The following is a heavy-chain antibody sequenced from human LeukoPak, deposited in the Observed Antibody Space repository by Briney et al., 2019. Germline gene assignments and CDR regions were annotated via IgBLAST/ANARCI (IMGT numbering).Heavy chain of an antibody. CDR3: AILTGIAAAA. J-gene: IGHJ5*02. Sequence: VGSLRLSCVASGFTLSSYWMHWVRQAPGKGLVWVSHINSDGSSTTYADSVKGRFTISRDNAKDTLYLQMNSLRAEDTAVYYCAILTGIAAAAWGQGTLVTVSS. CDR1: GFTLSSYW. V-gene: IGHV3-74*01. CDR2: INSDGSST. D-gene: IGHD6-13*01.